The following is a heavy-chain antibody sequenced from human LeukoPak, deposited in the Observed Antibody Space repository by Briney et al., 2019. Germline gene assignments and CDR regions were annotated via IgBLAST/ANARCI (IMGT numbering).Heavy chain of an antibody. Sequence: SETLSLTCTVSGGSTSSYYWSWIRQPAGKGLEWIGRIYTSGTTNYNPSLKSRVTMSLDTSKNQFSLKLTSVTAADTAVYYCARGKNYYGSGSYYNAKPRPLNWFDPWGQGTLVTVSS. J-gene: IGHJ5*02. CDR3: ARGKNYYGSGSYYNAKPRPLNWFDP. D-gene: IGHD3-10*01. CDR2: IYTSGTT. V-gene: IGHV4-4*07. CDR1: GGSTSSYY.